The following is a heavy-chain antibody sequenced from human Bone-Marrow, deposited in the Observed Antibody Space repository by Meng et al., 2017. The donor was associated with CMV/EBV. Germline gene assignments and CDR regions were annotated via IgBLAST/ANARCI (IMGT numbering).Heavy chain of an antibody. CDR1: GDSVSSNSAA. CDR3: ARDRSGYYDSGLGWFDP. D-gene: IGHD3-3*01. J-gene: IGHJ5*02. V-gene: IGHV6-1*01. Sequence: VPCRRSGPGLVKPSQTPSLTCAIAGDSVSSNSAAWNWLRQSPSRGLEWLGRTYYRSKWYNDYAVSVKSRITINPDTSKNQFSLQLNSVTPEDTAVYYCARDRSGYYDSGLGWFDPWGQGTLVTVSS. CDR2: TYYRSKWYN.